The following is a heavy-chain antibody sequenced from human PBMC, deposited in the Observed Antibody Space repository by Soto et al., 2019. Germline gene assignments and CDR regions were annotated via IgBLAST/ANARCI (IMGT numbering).Heavy chain of an antibody. CDR3: AKDPTYSSSWYEWWDY. CDR2: ISGSGGST. D-gene: IGHD6-13*01. J-gene: IGHJ4*02. Sequence: GGSLRLSCAASVFTFSSYAMSWVRQAPGKGLEWVSAISGSGGSTYYADSVKGRFTISRDNSKNTLYLQMNSLRAEDTAVYYCAKDPTYSSSWYEWWDYWGQGTLVTVSS. CDR1: VFTFSSYA. V-gene: IGHV3-23*01.